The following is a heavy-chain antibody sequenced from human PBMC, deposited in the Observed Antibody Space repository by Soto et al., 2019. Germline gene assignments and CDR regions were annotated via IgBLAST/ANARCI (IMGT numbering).Heavy chain of an antibody. J-gene: IGHJ4*02. D-gene: IGHD3-22*01. V-gene: IGHV5-10-1*01. CDR1: GYNCADHW. CDR3: ARQIYDSDTGPNFQYYFDS. Sequence: GESLKISWKGSGYNCADHWITRVRQKPGKGLEWMGRIDPSDSQTYYSPSFRGHVTISVTKSITTVFLQWSSLRASDTAMYYCARQIYDSDTGPNFQYYFDSWGQGTPVTVS. CDR2: IDPSDSQT.